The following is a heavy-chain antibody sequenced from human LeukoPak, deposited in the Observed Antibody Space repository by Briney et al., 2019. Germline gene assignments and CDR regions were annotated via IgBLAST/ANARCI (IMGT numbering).Heavy chain of an antibody. CDR2: IRKKTNSYTT. Sequence: GGSLRLSCAASGFTFSDHYMDWVRQAPGKGLEWVGRIRKKTNSYTTEYAASVKGRFTISRDDSKNSVYLQMNSLKTEDTAMYFCVRVVSSEDYSFGYWGQGTLVTVSS. D-gene: IGHD3-22*01. J-gene: IGHJ4*02. V-gene: IGHV3-72*01. CDR3: VRVVSSEDYSFGY. CDR1: GFTFSDHY.